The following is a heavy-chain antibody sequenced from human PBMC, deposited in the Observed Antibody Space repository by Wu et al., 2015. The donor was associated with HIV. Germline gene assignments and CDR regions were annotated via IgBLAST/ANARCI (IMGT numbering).Heavy chain of an antibody. Sequence: QVRLVQSGAEVKKPGASMKVSCKASGYTFTGDYMHWVRQAPGQGLEWMGWINPNSGGTNYAQKFQGRVTMTRDTSISTAYMELSRLRSDDTAVYYCARDMGHEGRQWLVQPGAFDIWGQGTMVTVSS. CDR1: GYTFTGDY. V-gene: IGHV1-2*02. D-gene: IGHD6-19*01. J-gene: IGHJ3*02. CDR2: INPNSGGT. CDR3: ARDMGHEGRQWLVQPGAFDI.